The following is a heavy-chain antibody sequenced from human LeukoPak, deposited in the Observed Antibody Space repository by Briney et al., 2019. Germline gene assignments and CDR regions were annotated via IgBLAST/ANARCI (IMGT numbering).Heavy chain of an antibody. Sequence: GGSLRLSCAASGFTFSSYAMHWVRQAPGKGLEWVAVISYDGSNKYYADSVKGRFTISRDNSKNTLYLQMNSLRAEDTAVYYCARPVVTAQYYFDYWGQGALVTVSS. J-gene: IGHJ4*02. CDR3: ARPVVTAQYYFDY. CDR2: ISYDGSNK. D-gene: IGHD2-21*02. V-gene: IGHV3-30-3*01. CDR1: GFTFSSYA.